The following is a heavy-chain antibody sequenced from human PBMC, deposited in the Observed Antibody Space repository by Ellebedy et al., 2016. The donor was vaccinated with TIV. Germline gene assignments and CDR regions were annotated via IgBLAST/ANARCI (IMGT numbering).Heavy chain of an antibody. CDR2: IYYSGST. Sequence: MPSETLSLTCTVSGVSISTYYWSWIRQPPGKGLEWIGYIYYSGSTNYNPSLKSRVTISVDTSKNQFSLKLSSVTAADTAVYYCARQRWFGELSWGQGTLVTVSS. CDR1: GVSISTYY. V-gene: IGHV4-59*08. D-gene: IGHD3-10*01. J-gene: IGHJ5*02. CDR3: ARQRWFGELS.